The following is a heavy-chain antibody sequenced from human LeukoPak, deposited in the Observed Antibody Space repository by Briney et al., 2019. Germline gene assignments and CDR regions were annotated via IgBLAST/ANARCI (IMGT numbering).Heavy chain of an antibody. CDR3: ARTPYQYSGYDSGFDY. CDR2: MNPNSGNT. Sequence: ASVKVSCKASGYTFTSYDINWVRQAPGQGLEWMGWMNPNSGNTDYAQKFQGRVTMTRNTSISTAYMELSSLRSEDTAVYYCARTPYQYSGYDSGFDYWGQGTLVTVSS. D-gene: IGHD5-12*01. CDR1: GYTFTSYD. V-gene: IGHV1-8*01. J-gene: IGHJ4*02.